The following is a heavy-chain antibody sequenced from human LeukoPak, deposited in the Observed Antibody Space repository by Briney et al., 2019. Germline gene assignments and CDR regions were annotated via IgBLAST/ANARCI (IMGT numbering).Heavy chain of an antibody. Sequence: GGSLRLSCAASGFTFRSYGMHWVRQAPGKGLEWVAVISYDGSNKYYVDSVKGRFTISRDNSKNTLYLQMNSLRAEDTAVYYCARDLAAAGDYWGQGTLVTVSS. CDR1: GFTFRSYG. D-gene: IGHD6-13*01. CDR3: ARDLAAAGDY. J-gene: IGHJ4*02. CDR2: ISYDGSNK. V-gene: IGHV3-30*03.